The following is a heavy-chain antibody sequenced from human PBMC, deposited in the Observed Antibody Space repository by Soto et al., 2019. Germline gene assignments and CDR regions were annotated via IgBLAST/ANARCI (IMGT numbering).Heavy chain of an antibody. Sequence: LSLTCTVSGGSISSGGYYWSWIRQHPGKGLEWIGYIYYSGSTYYNPSLKSRVTISVDTSKNQFSLKLSSVTAADTAVYYCARVGRDYTLDYWGQGTLVTVSS. CDR3: ARVGRDYTLDY. V-gene: IGHV4-31*03. CDR1: GGSISSGGYY. J-gene: IGHJ4*02. CDR2: IYYSGST. D-gene: IGHD3-16*01.